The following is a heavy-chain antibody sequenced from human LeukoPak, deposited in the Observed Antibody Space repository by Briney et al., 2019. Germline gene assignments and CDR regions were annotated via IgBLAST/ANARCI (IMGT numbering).Heavy chain of an antibody. V-gene: IGHV1-2*02. CDR1: GYTFTGYY. D-gene: IGHD3-22*01. J-gene: IGHJ4*02. CDR2: INPNSGGT. CDR3: ARGANYYDSSGYYPIFYYFDY. Sequence: ASVKVSCKASGYTFTGYYMHWVRQAPGQGLEWMGWINPNSGGTNYAQKFQGRVTMTRDTSISTAYMELSRLRSDDTAVYYCARGANYYDSSGYYPIFYYFDYWGQGTLVTVSS.